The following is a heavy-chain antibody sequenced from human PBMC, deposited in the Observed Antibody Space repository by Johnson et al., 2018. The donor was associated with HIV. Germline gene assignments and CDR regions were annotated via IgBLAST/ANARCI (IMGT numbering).Heavy chain of an antibody. D-gene: IGHD7-27*01. CDR3: AKSNWGRDAFDI. CDR2: ISGSGGST. CDR1: GFTFSSYA. J-gene: IGHJ3*02. V-gene: IGHV3-23*04. Sequence: VQLVESGGGLVQPGGSLRLSCAASGFTFSSYAMSWVRQAPGKGLEWVSAISGSGGSTYYADSVKGRFTISRYNSKNTLYLQMNSLRVEDTAVYYCAKSNWGRDAFDIWGQGTMVTVSS.